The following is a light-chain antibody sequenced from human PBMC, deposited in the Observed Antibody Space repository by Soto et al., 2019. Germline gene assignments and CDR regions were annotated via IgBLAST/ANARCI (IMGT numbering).Light chain of an antibody. V-gene: IGKV3-20*01. CDR2: AAS. CDR3: QVYGNSPTYT. Sequence: EMVLTQSPGTLSLSPGERATFSCRASQSVSNSSLAWYHQKPGQPPRLLLFAASRRATGIPHTFGGSGSGTDFTLTISSLVPEDFAVYYCQVYGNSPTYTFGQGTRLEIK. CDR1: QSVSNSS. J-gene: IGKJ2*01.